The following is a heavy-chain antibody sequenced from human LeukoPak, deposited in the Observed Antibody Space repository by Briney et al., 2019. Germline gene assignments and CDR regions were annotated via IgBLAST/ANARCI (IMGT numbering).Heavy chain of an antibody. D-gene: IGHD6-19*01. CDR1: GYSFTTYA. V-gene: IGHV1-3*04. CDR3: ARGWAEQWQATDF. CDR2: INTGNGDT. Sequence: ASVKVSCKASGYSFTTYALHWVRQAPGQRLEWMGWINTGNGDTKYSQKFQGRLTFTRDPSASTAFMELSSLRSEDTAVFYCARGWAEQWQATDFWGQGTLVTVSS. J-gene: IGHJ4*02.